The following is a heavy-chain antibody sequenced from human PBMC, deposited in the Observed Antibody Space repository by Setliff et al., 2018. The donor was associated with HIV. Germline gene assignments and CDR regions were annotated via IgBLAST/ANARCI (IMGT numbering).Heavy chain of an antibody. CDR1: GYTFINNY. CDR3: ASKGGSDYFPDSGGFDI. Sequence: ASEKVSCKASGYTFINNYKYWERHAPGQGLEWMGLINPIGNVTFYPQRFPTRVTMTRDTSTSTVYLALRSLRSEDTAVNFCASKGGSDYFPDSGGFDIWGQGALVTVSS. D-gene: IGHD2-8*02. V-gene: IGHV1-46*01. J-gene: IGHJ3*02. CDR2: INPIGNVT.